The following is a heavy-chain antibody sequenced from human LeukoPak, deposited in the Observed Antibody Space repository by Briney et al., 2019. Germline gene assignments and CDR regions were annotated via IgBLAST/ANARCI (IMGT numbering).Heavy chain of an antibody. J-gene: IGHJ3*02. Sequence: SETLSLTCTVSGGSITSSTYYWCWIRQPPGKGLEWIGNIYYSGSTYYNPSLKSRVTISVDTSKNQFSLKLSSVTAADTAVYYCARNLKLVGATQPFGAFDIWGQGTMVTVSS. CDR3: ARNLKLVGATQPFGAFDI. D-gene: IGHD1-26*01. V-gene: IGHV4-39*07. CDR2: IYYSGST. CDR1: GGSITSSTYY.